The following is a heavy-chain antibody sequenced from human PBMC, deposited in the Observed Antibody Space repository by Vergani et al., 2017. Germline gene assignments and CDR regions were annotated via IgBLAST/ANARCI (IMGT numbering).Heavy chain of an antibody. Sequence: EVQLVESGGGLVQPGGSLRLSCAASGFTFSSYSMNWVRQAPGKGLEWVSYISSSRSTIYYADSVKGRFTISRDNAKNSLYLQMNSLRDEDTAVYYCARVVGWYYDFGSGYGVDYWGQGTLVTVSS. CDR2: ISSSRSTI. V-gene: IGHV3-48*02. J-gene: IGHJ4*02. CDR3: ARVVGWYYDFGSGYGVDY. CDR1: GFTFSSYS. D-gene: IGHD3-3*01.